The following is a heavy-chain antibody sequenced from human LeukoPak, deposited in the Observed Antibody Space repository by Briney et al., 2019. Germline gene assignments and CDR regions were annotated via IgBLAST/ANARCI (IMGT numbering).Heavy chain of an antibody. J-gene: IGHJ4*02. CDR1: GGSICSSNW. Sequence: SETLSLTCAVSGGSICSSNWWSWVRQPPGKGLEWIGEIYHSGSTNYNPSLKSRVTISVDKSKNQFSLKLSSVTAADTAVYYCAREHSSGAPLDYWGQGTLVTVSS. CDR3: AREHSSGAPLDY. D-gene: IGHD6-19*01. V-gene: IGHV4-4*02. CDR2: IYHSGST.